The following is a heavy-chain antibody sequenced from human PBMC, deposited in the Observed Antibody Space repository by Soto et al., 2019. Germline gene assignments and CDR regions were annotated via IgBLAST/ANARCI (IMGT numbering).Heavy chain of an antibody. V-gene: IGHV3-49*03. D-gene: IGHD3-3*01. Sequence: GGSLRLSCTASGFTFGDYAMSWFRQAPGKGLEWVGFIRSKAYGGTTEYAASVKGRFTISRDDSKSIAYLQMNSLKTEDTAVYYCTRRKERFLEWFEAYYYYYYMDVWGKGTTVTVSS. J-gene: IGHJ6*03. CDR1: GFTFGDYA. CDR2: IRSKAYGGTT. CDR3: TRRKERFLEWFEAYYYYYYMDV.